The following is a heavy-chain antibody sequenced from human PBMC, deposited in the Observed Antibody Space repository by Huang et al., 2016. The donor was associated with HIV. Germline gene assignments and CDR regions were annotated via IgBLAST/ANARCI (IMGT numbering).Heavy chain of an antibody. Sequence: QVQLVQSGAEVRKPGASVKVSCKVSGDPLINYGIGWVRQARGQGLEWMGWVSAYNGPTHYARKFLGRVTMTTDSATNTAYLDLGSLTSDDTAIYYCATDYREYTSGWNYFDHWGQGTLVTVSS. V-gene: IGHV1-18*01. CDR2: VSAYNGPT. CDR3: ATDYREYTSGWNYFDH. CDR1: GDPLINYG. J-gene: IGHJ4*02. D-gene: IGHD6-19*01.